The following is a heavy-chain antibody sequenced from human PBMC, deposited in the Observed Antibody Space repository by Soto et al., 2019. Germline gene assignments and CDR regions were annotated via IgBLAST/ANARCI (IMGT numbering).Heavy chain of an antibody. Sequence: GGSLRLSCAASGFTFSNAWMSWVRQAPGKGLEWVGRIKSKTDGGTTDYAAPVKGRFTISRDDSKNTLYLQMNSLKAEDTAVYYCTTDHIPAYYDYVWGSYRPQAFDIWGQGTMVTVSS. CDR3: TTDHIPAYYDYVWGSYRPQAFDI. J-gene: IGHJ3*02. CDR2: IKSKTDGGTT. D-gene: IGHD3-16*02. V-gene: IGHV3-15*01. CDR1: GFTFSNAW.